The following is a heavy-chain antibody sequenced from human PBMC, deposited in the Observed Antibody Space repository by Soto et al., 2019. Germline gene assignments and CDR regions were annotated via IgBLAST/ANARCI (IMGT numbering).Heavy chain of an antibody. V-gene: IGHV3-23*01. D-gene: IGHD5-12*01. CDR2: ISGSGGST. CDR1: GFTFSSYA. J-gene: IGHJ4*02. Sequence: GGSLRLSCAASGFTFSSYAMSWVRQAPGKGLEWVSAISGSGGSTYYADSVKGRFTISRDNSKNTLYLQMNSLRAEDTAVYYCAKDLSGYDYGPYYFDYWGQGTLVTVSS. CDR3: AKDLSGYDYGPYYFDY.